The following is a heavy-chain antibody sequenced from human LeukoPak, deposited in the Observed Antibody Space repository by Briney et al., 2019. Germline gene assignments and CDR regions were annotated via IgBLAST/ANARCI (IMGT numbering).Heavy chain of an antibody. CDR2: ISYDGSNK. V-gene: IGHV3-30-3*01. Sequence: GGSLRLSCAASGFTFSSYAMHWVRQAPGKGLEWVAVISYDGSNKYYADSVKGRFTISRDNSKNTLYLQMNSLRAEDTAVYYCARELGGYYNGDYYGMDVWGQGTTVTVSS. D-gene: IGHD3-3*01. CDR3: ARELGGYYNGDYYGMDV. J-gene: IGHJ6*02. CDR1: GFTFSSYA.